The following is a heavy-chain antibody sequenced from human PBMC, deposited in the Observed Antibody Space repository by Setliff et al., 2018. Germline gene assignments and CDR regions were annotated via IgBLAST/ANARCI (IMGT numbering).Heavy chain of an antibody. D-gene: IGHD3-3*01. V-gene: IGHV1-2*06. CDR2: INPNSGGA. Sequence: GASVKVSCKASGYTFTDYYIHWVRQAPGRGLEWMGRINPNSGGANCAQKFQGRVTLAWDTSVSTAYMELSTLKFDDTAMYYCARGDTNFWRSYGTDHWGQGTLVTVSS. CDR1: GYTFTDYY. CDR3: ARGDTNFWRSYGTDH. J-gene: IGHJ4*02.